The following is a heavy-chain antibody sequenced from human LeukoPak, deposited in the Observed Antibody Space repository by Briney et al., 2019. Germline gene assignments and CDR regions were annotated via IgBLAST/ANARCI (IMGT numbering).Heavy chain of an antibody. CDR1: GFTFSIYA. V-gene: IGHV3-23*01. CDR3: AKGYCSGGSCPVNYFDY. J-gene: IGHJ4*02. CDR2: ISGSGDSS. D-gene: IGHD2-15*01. Sequence: PGGSLRLSCAASGFTFSIYAMSWVRQAPGKGLEWVSDISGSGDSSNYADSVKGRFTLSRDNSKNTLYLQMNSLRAEDTAIYFCAKGYCSGGSCPVNYFDYWGQGTLVTVSS.